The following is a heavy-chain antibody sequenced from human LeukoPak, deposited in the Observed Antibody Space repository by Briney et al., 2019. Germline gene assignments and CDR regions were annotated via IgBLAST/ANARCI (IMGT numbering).Heavy chain of an antibody. D-gene: IGHD6-13*01. J-gene: IGHJ4*02. CDR1: GFTFSSYW. CDR3: ARPTIAAAGNFEY. V-gene: IGHV3-7*05. CDR2: IKQDGSAK. Sequence: GGSLRLSCAASGFTFSSYWMSWVRQAPGKGLEWVANIKQDGSAKSYVDSVKGRFTISRDNAENSLSLQMNSLRAEDTAVYYCARPTIAAAGNFEYWGQGTLVTVSS.